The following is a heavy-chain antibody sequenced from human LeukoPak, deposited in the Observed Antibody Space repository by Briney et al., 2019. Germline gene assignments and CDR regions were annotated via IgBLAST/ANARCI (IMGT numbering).Heavy chain of an antibody. J-gene: IGHJ4*02. CDR3: ARHRLGYSSSRFPPYYFDY. Sequence: SETLSLTCTVSGGSISSSSYDWGWIRQPPGKGLEGIGSIYYSGSTYYNPSRKSRVTISVDTFKNQFTLKLSSVTAAERAVNYWARHRLGYSSSRFPPYYFDYWGQGTLVTVSS. V-gene: IGHV4-39*01. CDR1: GGSISSSSYD. D-gene: IGHD6-13*01. CDR2: IYYSGST.